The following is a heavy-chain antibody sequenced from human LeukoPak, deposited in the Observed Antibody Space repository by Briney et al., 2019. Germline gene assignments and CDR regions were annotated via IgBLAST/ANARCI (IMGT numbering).Heavy chain of an antibody. J-gene: IGHJ4*02. CDR1: GGSISSYY. Sequence: SETLSLTCTVSGGSISSYYWSWIRQPPGKGLEWIGYIYYSGSTNYNPSLKSRVTISVDTSKNQFSLKLSSVTAADTAVYYCAGKGATQDPFDYWGQGTLVTVSS. CDR3: AGKGATQDPFDY. CDR2: IYYSGST. D-gene: IGHD3-16*01. V-gene: IGHV4-59*01.